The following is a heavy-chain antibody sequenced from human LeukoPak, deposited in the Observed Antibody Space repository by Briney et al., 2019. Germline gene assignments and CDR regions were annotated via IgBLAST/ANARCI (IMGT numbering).Heavy chain of an antibody. D-gene: IGHD2-2*01. CDR1: GGSISSGSYY. J-gene: IGHJ4*02. V-gene: IGHV4-61*02. CDR3: ANIVAAANDY. Sequence: SETLSLTCTVSGGSISSGSYYWSWIRQPAGKGLEWIGRIYTSGSTNYNPSLKSRVTISVDTSKNQFSLKLSSVTAADTAVYYCANIVAAANDYWGQGTLVTVSS. CDR2: IYTSGST.